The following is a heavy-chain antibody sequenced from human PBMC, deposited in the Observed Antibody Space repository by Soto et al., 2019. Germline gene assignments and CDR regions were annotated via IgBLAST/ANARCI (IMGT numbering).Heavy chain of an antibody. CDR2: INPNSGGT. Sequence: GASVKVSCKASGYSLSGYYLHWVRQAPGQGPEWMGWINPNSGGTKYVQKFQGRVTMTRDTSISTVYLELSRPRSDDTAVYYCARGWGIAAPGPNWFDPWGQGTLVTVSS. J-gene: IGHJ5*02. D-gene: IGHD6-13*01. V-gene: IGHV1-2*02. CDR1: GYSLSGYY. CDR3: ARGWGIAAPGPNWFDP.